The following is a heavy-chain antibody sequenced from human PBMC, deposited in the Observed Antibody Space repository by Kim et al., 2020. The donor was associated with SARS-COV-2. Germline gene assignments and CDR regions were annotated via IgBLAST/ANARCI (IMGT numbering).Heavy chain of an antibody. CDR2: ISWNSDNR. CDR3: AESGIVGALSYFDY. D-gene: IGHD1-26*01. Sequence: GGSLRLSCAASGFSFGDHAMHWVRQAPGKGLEWVSGISWNSDNRVYADSVKGRFTISRDNAKNSLYLQMNSLRAEDTALYYCAESGIVGALSYFDYWGQGTLLTVSS. V-gene: IGHV3-9*01. J-gene: IGHJ4*02. CDR1: GFSFGDHA.